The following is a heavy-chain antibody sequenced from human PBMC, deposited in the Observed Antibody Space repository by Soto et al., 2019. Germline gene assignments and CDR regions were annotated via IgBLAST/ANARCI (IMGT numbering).Heavy chain of an antibody. J-gene: IGHJ4*02. CDR2: IYYRGNA. V-gene: IGHV4-39*01. Sequence: LSLTCSVSDDSINSDKYYWGWIRQPPGKGLEWIGSIYYRGNAYYNPSLQTLVTISLDKSKSQFSLKLNSVTAADSAVYFCARLEGLAPISYYFDFPGPGALVTVSS. D-gene: IGHD6-19*01. CDR1: DDSINSDKYY. CDR3: ARLEGLAPISYYFDF.